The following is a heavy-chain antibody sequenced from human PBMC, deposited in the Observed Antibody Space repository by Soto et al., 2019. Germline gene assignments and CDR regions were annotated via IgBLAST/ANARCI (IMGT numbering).Heavy chain of an antibody. CDR2: ISGSGGST. Sequence: PGGSLRLSCAASGFTFSSYAMSWVRQAPGKGLEWVSAISGSGGSTYYADSVKGRFTISRDNSKNTLYLQMNSLRAEDTAVYYCAKAGWDCSSTSCYLRYYGMDVWGQGTTVTVSS. CDR1: GFTFSSYA. D-gene: IGHD2-2*01. CDR3: AKAGWDCSSTSCYLRYYGMDV. V-gene: IGHV3-23*01. J-gene: IGHJ6*02.